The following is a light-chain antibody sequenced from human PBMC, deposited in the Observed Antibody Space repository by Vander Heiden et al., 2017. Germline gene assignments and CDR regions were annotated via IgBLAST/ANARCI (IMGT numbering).Light chain of an antibody. V-gene: IGLV2-8*01. J-gene: IGLJ1*01. CDR1: SSYVGGYSY. CDR2: EVT. CDR3: SSYGGSNNYV. Sequence: QSALTQPPSASGSPGQSVTVSCTGTSSYVGGYSYVSWYQQHPGKAPKLLIYEVTKRPSGVPDRFSGSKSGNTASLTVSGLQAEDEADYYCSSYGGSNNYVFGSGTKVTVL.